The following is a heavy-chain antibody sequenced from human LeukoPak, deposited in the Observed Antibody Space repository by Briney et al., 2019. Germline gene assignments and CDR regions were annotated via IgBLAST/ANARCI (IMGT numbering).Heavy chain of an antibody. Sequence: PGGSLRLSCAVSGITLSNYGMSWVRQAPGKGLEWVAGISGSGGSTNYAGSVKGRFTNSRDNRKNTLYLQMNSLRVEDTAVYFCAKRGVVIRVILVGFHKEAYYFDSWGQGALVTVSS. D-gene: IGHD3-22*01. V-gene: IGHV3-23*01. CDR3: AKRGVVIRVILVGFHKEAYYFDS. J-gene: IGHJ4*02. CDR1: GITLSNYG. CDR2: ISGSGGST.